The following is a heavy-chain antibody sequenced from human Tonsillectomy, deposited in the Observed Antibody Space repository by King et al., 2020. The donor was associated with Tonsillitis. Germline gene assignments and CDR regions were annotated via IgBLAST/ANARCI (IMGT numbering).Heavy chain of an antibody. J-gene: IGHJ5*02. V-gene: IGHV1-2*02. CDR3: SRETWVYGS. CDR1: GYTFTDYH. Sequence: QLVQSGTEVKVPGASVTVSCKASGYTFTDYHIHWIRQAPGQGLEWMGWINCNSGSTKYAQNLQGRVTLTRDTSTNTAYMDLESLRSDDTAIYYCSRETWVYGSWGQGTLVTVSS. CDR2: INCNSGST. D-gene: IGHD5-24*01.